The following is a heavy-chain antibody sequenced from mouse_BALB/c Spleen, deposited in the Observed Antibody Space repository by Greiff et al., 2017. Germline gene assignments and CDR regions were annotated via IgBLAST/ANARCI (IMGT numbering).Heavy chain of an antibody. D-gene: IGHD2-3*01. J-gene: IGHJ2*01. CDR3: ARDRDGYLDY. CDR1: GFSLTSYG. Sequence: VQGVESGPGLVAPSQSLSITCTVSGFSLTSYGVHWVRQPPGKGLEWLGVIWAGGSTNYNSALMSRLSISKDNSKSQVFLKMNSLQTDDTAMYYCARDRDGYLDYWGQGTTLTVSS. CDR2: IWAGGST. V-gene: IGHV2-9*02.